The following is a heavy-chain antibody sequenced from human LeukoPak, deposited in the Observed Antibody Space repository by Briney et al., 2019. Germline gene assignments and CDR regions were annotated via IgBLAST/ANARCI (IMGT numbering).Heavy chain of an antibody. CDR1: GYTLTELS. CDR2: FDPEDGET. Sequence: ASVKVSCKVSGYTLTELSMHWVRQAPGKGLEWMGGFDPEDGETIYAQKFQGRVTMTEDTSTDTAYMELSSLRSEDTAVYYCATGPGFGELERYYYGMDVWGQGTTVTVSS. V-gene: IGHV1-24*01. D-gene: IGHD3-10*01. J-gene: IGHJ6*02. CDR3: ATGPGFGELERYYYGMDV.